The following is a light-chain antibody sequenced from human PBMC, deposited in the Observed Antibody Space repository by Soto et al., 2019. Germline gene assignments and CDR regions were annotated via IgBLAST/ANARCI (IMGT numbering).Light chain of an antibody. Sequence: DMQMTQSPSTLSASVGDRVTITCRASQSISTWLAWYQQKPGQAPYILIYKATSLERGFSSSFSGSGSGTQFTLTISSLQPDDFATYYFQQYDNYPYTFAQEYNLDIE. CDR1: QSISTW. V-gene: IGKV1-5*03. J-gene: IGKJ2*01. CDR3: QQYDNYPYT. CDR2: KAT.